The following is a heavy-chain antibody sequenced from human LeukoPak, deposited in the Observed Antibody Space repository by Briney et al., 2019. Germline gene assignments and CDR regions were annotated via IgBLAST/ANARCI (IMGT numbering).Heavy chain of an antibody. D-gene: IGHD5-24*01. CDR3: ARENRVRDGYNWDAFDI. CDR1: GFTFSSYA. V-gene: IGHV3-30-3*01. CDR2: ISYDGSNK. J-gene: IGHJ3*02. Sequence: GRSLRLSCAASGFTFSSYAMHWVRQAPGKGLEWVAVISYDGSNKYYADSVKGRFTISRDNAKNTLYLQMNSLRVEDTAVYYCARENRVRDGYNWDAFDIWGQGTMVTVSS.